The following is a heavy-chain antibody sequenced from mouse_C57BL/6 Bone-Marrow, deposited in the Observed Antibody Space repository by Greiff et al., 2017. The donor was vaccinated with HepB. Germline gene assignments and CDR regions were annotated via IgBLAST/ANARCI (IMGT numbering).Heavy chain of an antibody. D-gene: IGHD2-4*01. CDR1: GYTFTSYW. CDR3: ARSIYYDPFFDY. J-gene: IGHJ2*01. Sequence: QVQLQQPGAELVKPGASVKLSCKVSGYTFTSYWMHWVKQRPGQGLELIGMIHPNSGSTNYNEKFKSKATLTVDKSSSTAYMQLSSLTSEDSAVYYCARSIYYDPFFDYWGQGTTLTVSS. V-gene: IGHV1-64*01. CDR2: IHPNSGST.